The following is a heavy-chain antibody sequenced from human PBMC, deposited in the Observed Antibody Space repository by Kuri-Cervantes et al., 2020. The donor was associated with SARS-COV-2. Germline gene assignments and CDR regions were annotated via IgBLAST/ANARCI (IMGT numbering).Heavy chain of an antibody. D-gene: IGHD3-10*01. CDR1: GDSINSGSYY. V-gene: IGHV4-61*09. Sequence: SCTVSGDSINSGSYYCRWIRQTAGKGLEWIGHIYTGGSTNYNPSLKSRVTILGDRSKNQFSLTVTSVTAADTAVYYCARGGSKPGGLDVWGQGTTVTVSS. CDR3: ARGGSKPGGLDV. CDR2: IYTGGST. J-gene: IGHJ6*02.